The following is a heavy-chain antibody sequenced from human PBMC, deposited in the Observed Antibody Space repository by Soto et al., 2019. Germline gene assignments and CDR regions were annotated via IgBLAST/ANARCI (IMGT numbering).Heavy chain of an antibody. D-gene: IGHD3-22*01. CDR1: GFTFSSYG. CDR3: AKDRGPYYYDSSGYLGY. Sequence: GGSLRLSCAASGFTFSSYGMHWVRQAPGKGLEWVAVISYDGSNKYYADSVKGRFTISRDNSKNTLYLQMNSLRAEDTAVYYCAKDRGPYYYDSSGYLGYWGQGTLVTVSS. CDR2: ISYDGSNK. V-gene: IGHV3-30*18. J-gene: IGHJ4*02.